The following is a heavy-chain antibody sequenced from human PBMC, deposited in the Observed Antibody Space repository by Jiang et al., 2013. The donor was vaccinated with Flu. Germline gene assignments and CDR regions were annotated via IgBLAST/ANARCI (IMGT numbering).Heavy chain of an antibody. J-gene: IGHJ2*01. CDR1: WLRQHWELL. V-gene: IGHV4-61*01. CDR2: IHYTGST. Sequence: SGSGLVKPFGDPVPHLHCLRWLRQHWELLLELDPGSPQGRDWEWIGYIHYTGSTNHNPSLRGRVTISADMSRNQFSLNLYSVTAADTAVYYCARTYYAGSGSVYWYFDLWGRG. D-gene: IGHD3-10*01. CDR3: ARTYYAGSGSVYWYFDL.